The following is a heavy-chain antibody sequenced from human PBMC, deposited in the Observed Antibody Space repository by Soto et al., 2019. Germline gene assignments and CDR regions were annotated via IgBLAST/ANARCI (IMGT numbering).Heavy chain of an antibody. D-gene: IGHD4-4*01. CDR3: ARGRGYSNYGDGMDV. CDR1: GFTFSSYS. Sequence: EVQLVESGGGLVQPGGSLRLSCAASGFTFSSYSMNWVRQAPGKGLEWVSYISSSSSTIYYADSVKGRFTISRDNAKNSLYLQMNSLRDEDTAVYYCARGRGYSNYGDGMDVWGQGTTVTVSS. CDR2: ISSSSSTI. J-gene: IGHJ6*02. V-gene: IGHV3-48*02.